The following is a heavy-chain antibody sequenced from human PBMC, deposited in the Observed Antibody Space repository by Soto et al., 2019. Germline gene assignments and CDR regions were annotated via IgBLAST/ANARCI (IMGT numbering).Heavy chain of an antibody. CDR3: AREYYYGSGSYYNRVY. CDR1: GGTFSSYT. D-gene: IGHD3-10*01. Sequence: SVKASCKASGGTFSSYTISWVRQAPGQGLEWMGRIIPILGIANYAQKFQGRVTITADKSTSTAYMELSSLRSEDTAVYYCAREYYYGSGSYYNRVYWGQGALVTVSS. J-gene: IGHJ4*02. CDR2: IIPILGIA. V-gene: IGHV1-69*04.